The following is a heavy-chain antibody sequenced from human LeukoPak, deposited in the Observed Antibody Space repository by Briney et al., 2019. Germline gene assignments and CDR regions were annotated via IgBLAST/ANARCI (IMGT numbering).Heavy chain of an antibody. Sequence: GGSLRLSCAASGFNFNDYYMSWIRQAPGKGLEWVSYITTGRTLSYADSVKGRFTISRDNPKNSLFLQMKSLRVEDTAVYYCARVVSSRSTAGFDPWGQGTLVTVSS. CDR3: ARVVSSRSTAGFDP. CDR1: GFNFNDYY. CDR2: ITTGRTL. D-gene: IGHD5/OR15-5a*01. V-gene: IGHV3-11*04. J-gene: IGHJ5*02.